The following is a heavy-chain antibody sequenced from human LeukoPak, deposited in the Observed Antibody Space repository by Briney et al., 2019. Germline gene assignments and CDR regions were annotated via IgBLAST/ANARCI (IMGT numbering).Heavy chain of an antibody. CDR2: ISYDGSNK. CDR1: GFTFSSYA. D-gene: IGHD2-2*01. CDR3: ARDLTDIVVVPAATYYYYGMDV. Sequence: GRSLRLSCAASGFTFSSYAMHWVRQAPGKGLEWVAVISYDGSNKYYADSVKGRFTTSRDNSKNTLYLQMNSLRAEDTAVYYCARDLTDIVVVPAATYYYYGMDVWGQGTTVTVSS. J-gene: IGHJ6*02. V-gene: IGHV3-30-3*01.